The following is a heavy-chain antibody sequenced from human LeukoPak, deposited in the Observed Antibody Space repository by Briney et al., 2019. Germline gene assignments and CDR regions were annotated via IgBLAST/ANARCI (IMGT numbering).Heavy chain of an antibody. CDR3: ARASPPYYDFWSAPGTYYYYYMDV. Sequence: GGSLRLSCAASGFTFSSYAMHWVRQAPGKGLEWVAVISYDGSNKYYADSVKGRFTISRDNSKNTLYLQMNSLRAEDTAVYYCARASPPYYDFWSAPGTYYYYYMDVWGKGTTVTVSS. V-gene: IGHV3-30-3*01. CDR2: ISYDGSNK. D-gene: IGHD3-3*01. J-gene: IGHJ6*03. CDR1: GFTFSSYA.